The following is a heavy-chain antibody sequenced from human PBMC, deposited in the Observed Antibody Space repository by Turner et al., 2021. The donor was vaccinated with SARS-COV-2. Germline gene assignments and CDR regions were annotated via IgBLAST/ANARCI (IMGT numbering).Heavy chain of an antibody. Sequence: EVQLVESGGGLVKPGGSLRLSCAASGFTFSSYSMNWVRQAPGKGLEWVSSISSSSSYIYYADSVKGRFTISRDNAKNALYLQMNSLRAEDTAVYYCARWHYFDSSCYYTQAFDIWGQGTMVTVSS. J-gene: IGHJ3*02. V-gene: IGHV3-21*02. CDR2: ISSSSSYI. D-gene: IGHD3-22*01. CDR1: GFTFSSYS. CDR3: ARWHYFDSSCYYTQAFDI.